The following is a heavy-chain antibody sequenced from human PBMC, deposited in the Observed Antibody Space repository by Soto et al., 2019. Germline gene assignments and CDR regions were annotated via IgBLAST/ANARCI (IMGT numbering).Heavy chain of an antibody. V-gene: IGHV4-30-4*01. CDR2: IYYSGST. CDR3: ARSRTVWGSYRHNFDY. Sequence: QVQLQESGPGLVKPSQTLSLTCTVSGGSISSGDYYWSWIRQPPGKGLEWIGYIYYSGSTYYNPSLKCPVPIPVDTSKNHLSRKVSSVTAADPAVYYCARSRTVWGSYRHNFDYWGQGTLVTVSS. CDR1: GGSISSGDYY. J-gene: IGHJ4*02. D-gene: IGHD3-16*02.